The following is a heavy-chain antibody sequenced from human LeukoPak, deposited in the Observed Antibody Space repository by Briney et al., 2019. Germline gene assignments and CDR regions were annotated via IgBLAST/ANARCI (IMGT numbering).Heavy chain of an antibody. Sequence: PGGSLRLSCAASGFTFNNYAMTWVRQARGKGLEWVSVINGGSGNSYYADSVKGRFTVSRDNSKNTLYLQMNSLRDEDTAVYYCAKGQGYNYGDSIDYWGQGTLVTVSS. CDR1: GFTFNNYA. CDR3: AKGQGYNYGDSIDY. J-gene: IGHJ4*02. V-gene: IGHV3-23*01. CDR2: INGGSGNS. D-gene: IGHD5-18*01.